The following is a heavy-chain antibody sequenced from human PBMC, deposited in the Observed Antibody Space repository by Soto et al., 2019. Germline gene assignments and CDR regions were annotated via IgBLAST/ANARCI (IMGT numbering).Heavy chain of an antibody. CDR2: ISNSGNTI. Sequence: QVQLVESGGGLVKPGGSLRLSCAASGFSFSDYYMSWIRQAPGKGLEWVSYISNSGNTIYYADSVKGRFTISRDNAKNSLYLQMNSLRAEDTAVYYCARDFGDIELKVYATGYFDYWGQGTLVTVSS. CDR1: GFSFSDYY. CDR3: ARDFGDIELKVYATGYFDY. V-gene: IGHV3-11*01. D-gene: IGHD2-8*01. J-gene: IGHJ4*02.